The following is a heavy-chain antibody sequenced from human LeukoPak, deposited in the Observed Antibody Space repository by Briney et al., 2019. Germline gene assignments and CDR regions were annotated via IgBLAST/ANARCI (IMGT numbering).Heavy chain of an antibody. CDR3: AGGYGSYSPDY. J-gene: IGHJ4*02. CDR1: GFTFSSYE. V-gene: IGHV3-48*03. CDR2: ISSSGSTI. Sequence: PGGSLRLSCAASGFTFSSYEMNWVRQAPGKGLEWVSYISSSGSTIFYADSVKGRFTISRDNAKNSLYLQMNSLRAEDTAVYYCAGGYGSYSPDYWGQGTLVTVSS. D-gene: IGHD1-26*01.